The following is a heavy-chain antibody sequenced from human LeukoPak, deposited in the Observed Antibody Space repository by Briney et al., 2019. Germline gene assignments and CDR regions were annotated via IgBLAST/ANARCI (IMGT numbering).Heavy chain of an antibody. D-gene: IGHD1-14*01. J-gene: IGHJ6*02. Sequence: QPGGSLRLSCAASGFTFSSYAMSWVRQAPGKGLEWVSAISGSGGSTYYADSVKGRFTISRDNSKNTLYLQMNSLRAEDTAVYYCADAGNPPPYYYYGMDVWGQGTTVTVSS. V-gene: IGHV3-23*01. CDR2: ISGSGGST. CDR1: GFTFSSYA. CDR3: ADAGNPPPYYYYGMDV.